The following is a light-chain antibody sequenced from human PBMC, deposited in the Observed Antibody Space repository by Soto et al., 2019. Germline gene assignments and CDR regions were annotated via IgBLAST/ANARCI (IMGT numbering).Light chain of an antibody. CDR3: SSYTSSSTRV. V-gene: IGLV2-14*01. Sequence: QSALAQPASVSGSPGQSITISCTGTSSDVGGYNYVSWYQQHPGKAPKLMVYDVSNRPSGVSNRFSGSKSGNTASLTISGLQAEDEDDYYCSSYTSSSTRVLGTGTKVTVL. CDR1: SSDVGGYNY. CDR2: DVS. J-gene: IGLJ1*01.